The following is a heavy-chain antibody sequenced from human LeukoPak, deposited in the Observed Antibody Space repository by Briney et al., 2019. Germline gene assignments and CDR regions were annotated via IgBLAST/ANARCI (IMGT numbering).Heavy chain of an antibody. CDR3: ARAKWLQFPFDY. D-gene: IGHD5-24*01. V-gene: IGHV3-30-3*01. CDR2: ISYDGSNK. J-gene: IGHJ4*02. Sequence: GRSLRLSCAASGFTFSSYAMHWVRQAPGKGLEWVAVISYDGSNKYYADSVKGRFTISRDNSKNTLYLQMNSLRAEDTAVYYCARAKWLQFPFDYWGQGTLVTVSS. CDR1: GFTFSSYA.